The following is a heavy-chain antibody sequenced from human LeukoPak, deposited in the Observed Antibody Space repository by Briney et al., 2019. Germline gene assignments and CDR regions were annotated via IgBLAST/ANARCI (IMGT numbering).Heavy chain of an antibody. D-gene: IGHD3-16*01. Sequence: GRSLRLSRAASGFSFSNYGMHWVRQAPGKGLEWLAAIFYDGSNQHYADTVKGRFTISRDNSKNTLYLQVNSLTAEDTAVYYCARDQALYFSYGDYWGQGTLVTVSS. J-gene: IGHJ4*02. CDR3: ARDQALYFSYGDY. V-gene: IGHV3-33*01. CDR1: GFSFSNYG. CDR2: IFYDGSNQ.